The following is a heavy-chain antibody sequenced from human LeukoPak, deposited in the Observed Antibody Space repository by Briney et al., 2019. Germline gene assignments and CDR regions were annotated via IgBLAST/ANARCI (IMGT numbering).Heavy chain of an antibody. Sequence: PGESLTLSRSASGFNFNHYGLHWLGPPPPKGLEWVAVIGYDGSNKYYANPVKGRFTISRDNSKNTLNLQMNSLRAEDTAVYYCARDYLDWYFDLWGRGTLVTVSS. CDR1: GFNFNHYG. V-gene: IGHV3-33*01. CDR2: IGYDGSNK. CDR3: ARDYLDWYFDL. J-gene: IGHJ2*01.